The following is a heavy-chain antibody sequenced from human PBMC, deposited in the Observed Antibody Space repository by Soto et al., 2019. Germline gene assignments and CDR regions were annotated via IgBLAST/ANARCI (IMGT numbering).Heavy chain of an antibody. J-gene: IGHJ5*02. CDR2: IRYDGSDT. CDR1: GFKFNSYG. V-gene: IGHV3-33*01. D-gene: IGHD3-10*01. CDR3: ARDRFGGTEGTNWLDP. Sequence: QEQLVQSGGGVVQPGRSLRLSCAASGFKFNSYGMHWVRQAPGKGLEWVAVIRYDGSDTSYGDSVKGRFTISRDNSKDXLHLQMSSLRVDDTAVYYCARDRFGGTEGTNWLDPWGQGSLVTVSS.